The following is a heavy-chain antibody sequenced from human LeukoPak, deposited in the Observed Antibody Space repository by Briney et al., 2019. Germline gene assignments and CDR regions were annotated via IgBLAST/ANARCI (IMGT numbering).Heavy chain of an antibody. Sequence: PETLSLTCAVSGYSISSGYYWGWIRQPPGKGLEWIGSIYHSGSTYYNPSLKSRVTISVDTSKNQFSLKLSSVTAADTAVYYCARSGRLGENYYYMDVWGKGTTVTVSS. D-gene: IGHD5-24*01. CDR1: GYSISSGYY. V-gene: IGHV4-38-2*01. CDR3: ARSGRLGENYYYMDV. J-gene: IGHJ6*03. CDR2: IYHSGST.